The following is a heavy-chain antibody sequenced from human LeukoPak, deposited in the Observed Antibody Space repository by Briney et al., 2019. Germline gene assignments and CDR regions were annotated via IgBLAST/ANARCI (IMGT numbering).Heavy chain of an antibody. CDR2: INPSGGGT. J-gene: IGHJ4*02. V-gene: IGHV1-2*06. CDR1: GYTFTGYY. Sequence: ASVKVSCKVSGYTFTGYYLHWLRQAPGQGLEWMGRINPSGGGTNYAQKFQGRVTMTRDTSTSTVYMELSSLRSEDTAVYYCARERGGSAPDYWGQGTMVAVSS. D-gene: IGHD3-10*01. CDR3: ARERGGSAPDY.